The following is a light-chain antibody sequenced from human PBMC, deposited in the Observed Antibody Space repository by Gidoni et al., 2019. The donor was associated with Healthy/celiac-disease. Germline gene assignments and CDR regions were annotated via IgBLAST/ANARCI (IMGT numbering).Light chain of an antibody. J-gene: IGKJ2*01. Sequence: EIVLTQSPGTLSLSPGERATLSCRASQSVSSSYLAWYQQKPGQAPRLLIYGASSRATGIPDRFSGSGSGTDFTLTISRLEPEDVAVYYCQQYGSSPPNTFXQXTKLEIK. V-gene: IGKV3-20*01. CDR1: QSVSSSY. CDR2: GAS. CDR3: QQYGSSPPNT.